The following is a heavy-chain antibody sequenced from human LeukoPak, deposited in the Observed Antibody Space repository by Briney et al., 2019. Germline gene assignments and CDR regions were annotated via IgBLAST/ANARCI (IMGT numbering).Heavy chain of an antibody. V-gene: IGHV4-59*01. CDR2: IYYSGST. Sequence: SETLSLTCTVSGGSISSYYWSWIRQPPGKGLEWIGYIYYSGSTNYNPSLKSRVTISVDTSKNQFSLKLSSVTAADTAVYYCAGPRQGGPPYWYSVLGGRGTLVTVS. CDR1: GGSISSYY. CDR3: AGPRQGGPPYWYSVL. D-gene: IGHD2-15*01. J-gene: IGHJ2*01.